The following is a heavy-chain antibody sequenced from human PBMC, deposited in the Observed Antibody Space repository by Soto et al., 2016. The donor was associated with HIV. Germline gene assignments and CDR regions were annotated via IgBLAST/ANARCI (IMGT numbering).Heavy chain of an antibody. CDR2: LNPENGKT. V-gene: IGHV1-8*03. D-gene: IGHD2-15*01. CDR3: ARTLGSRFDF. Sequence: QVHLVQSGAEVKKPGSSVKVSCKTYGDTFGKYPISWVRQAPGQGLEWMGWLNPENGKTGYAQKFQGRVIITRDISTATVYMEVTSLTLEDTAIYFCARTLGSRFDFWGQGTLVTVSS. J-gene: IGHJ4*02. CDR1: GDTFGKYP.